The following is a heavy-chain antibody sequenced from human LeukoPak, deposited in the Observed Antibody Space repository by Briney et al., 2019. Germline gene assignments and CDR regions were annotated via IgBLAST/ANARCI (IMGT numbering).Heavy chain of an antibody. CDR1: GASITSYY. D-gene: IGHD6-13*01. CDR2: VFYTGST. CDR3: ARRGNSWSDFDF. Sequence: SETLSLTCSVPGASITSYYWSSIWQPPGKGLEWNAYVFYTGSTKNNPSLKSRVSTSVDSSKNQFSLNLSSVTAADTAVYYCARRGNSWSDFDFWGQGTLVTVSS. J-gene: IGHJ4*02. V-gene: IGHV4-59*08.